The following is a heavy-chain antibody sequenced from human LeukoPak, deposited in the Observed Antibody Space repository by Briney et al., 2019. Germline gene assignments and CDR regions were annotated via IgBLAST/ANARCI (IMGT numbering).Heavy chain of an antibody. CDR3: ASSVQFGELHPDYYYYYYMDV. CDR2: IIPIFGTA. D-gene: IGHD3-10*01. V-gene: IGHV1-69*05. CDR1: GGTFSSYA. Sequence: SVKVSCKASGGTFSSYAISCVRQAPGQGVEWMGRIIPIFGTANYAQKFQGRVTITTDESTSTAYMELSSLRSEDTAVYYCASSVQFGELHPDYYYYYYMDVWGKGTTVTVSS. J-gene: IGHJ6*03.